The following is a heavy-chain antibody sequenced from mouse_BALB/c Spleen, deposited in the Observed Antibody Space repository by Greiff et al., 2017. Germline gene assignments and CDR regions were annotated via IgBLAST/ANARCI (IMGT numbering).Heavy chain of an antibody. Sequence: QVTLKECGPGILQPSQTLSLTCSFSGFSLSTSGMGVSWIRQPSGKGLEWLAHIYWDDDKRYNPSLKSRLTISKDTSRNQVFLKITSVDTADTATYYCARRAWGNLVSAMDYWGQGTSVTVSS. CDR2: IYWDDDK. CDR3: ARRAWGNLVSAMDY. CDR1: GFSLSTSGMG. J-gene: IGHJ4*01. D-gene: IGHD2-10*02. V-gene: IGHV8-12*01.